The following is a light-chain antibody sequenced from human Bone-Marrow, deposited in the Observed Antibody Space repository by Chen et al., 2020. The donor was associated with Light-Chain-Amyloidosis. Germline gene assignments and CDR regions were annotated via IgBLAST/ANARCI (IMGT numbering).Light chain of an antibody. CDR3: QVWDRSSDRPV. Sequence: SYVLTQPSSVSVAPGQTATIACGGNNIGSTSVHWYQQTPGQAPLLVVYDDGVRPSCIPERLSGSNSGNTATLTISRVEAVDEADYYCQVWDRSSDRPVFGGGTKLTVL. V-gene: IGLV3-21*02. J-gene: IGLJ3*02. CDR1: NIGSTS. CDR2: DDG.